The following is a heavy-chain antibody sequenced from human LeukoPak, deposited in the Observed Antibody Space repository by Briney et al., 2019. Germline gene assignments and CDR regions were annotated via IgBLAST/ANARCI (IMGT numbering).Heavy chain of an antibody. D-gene: IGHD7-27*01. CDR2: IKQDGSEK. Sequence: PGGSLRLSCAASGFTFSSYAMSWVRQAPGKGLEWVANIKQDGSEKYYVDSVKGRFTISRDNAKNSLYLQMNSLRAEDTAVYYCARDLGITIYYMDVWGKGTTVTVSS. J-gene: IGHJ6*03. CDR1: GFTFSSYA. CDR3: ARDLGITIYYMDV. V-gene: IGHV3-7*01.